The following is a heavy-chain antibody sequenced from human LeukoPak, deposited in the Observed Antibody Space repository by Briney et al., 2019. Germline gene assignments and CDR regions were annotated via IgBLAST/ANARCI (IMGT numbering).Heavy chain of an antibody. J-gene: IGHJ4*02. Sequence: PGGSLRLSCAASGFTFSNYAMNWVRQPPGKGLEWVSAISGSGGTTYYADSVKGRFTISRDNSKNTLYLQMNSLRDEDTAVYYCPKDPSTRRGNSYGYLDYWGQGTLVTVSS. D-gene: IGHD5-18*01. V-gene: IGHV3-23*01. CDR1: GFTFSNYA. CDR3: PKDPSTRRGNSYGYLDY. CDR2: ISGSGGTT.